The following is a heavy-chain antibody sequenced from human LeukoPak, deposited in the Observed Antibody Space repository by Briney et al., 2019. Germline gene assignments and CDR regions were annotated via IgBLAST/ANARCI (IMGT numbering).Heavy chain of an antibody. J-gene: IGHJ4*02. V-gene: IGHV3-23*01. D-gene: IGHD1-26*01. CDR3: AKDIVVGATSSFDY. CDR2: ISGSGGST. Sequence: GGSLRLSRAASGFTFNYYWMHWVRQIPGKGLEWVSAISGSGGSTYYADSVKGRFTISRDNSKNTLYLQMNSLRAEDTAVYYCAKDIVVGATSSFDYWGQGTLVTVSS. CDR1: GFTFNYYW.